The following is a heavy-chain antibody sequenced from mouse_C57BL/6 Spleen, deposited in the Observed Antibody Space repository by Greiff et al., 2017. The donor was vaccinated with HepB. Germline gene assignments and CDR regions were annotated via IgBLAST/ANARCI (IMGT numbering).Heavy chain of an antibody. CDR3: ARCDYGSQAWFAY. Sequence: QVQLQQPGAELVKPGASVKLSCKASGYTFTSYWMHWVKQRPGQGLEWIGMIHPNSGSTNYNEKFKSKATLTVDKSSSTAYMQLSSLTSEDSAVYYCARCDYGSQAWFAYWGQGTLVTVSA. CDR2: IHPNSGST. D-gene: IGHD1-1*01. J-gene: IGHJ3*01. CDR1: GYTFTSYW. V-gene: IGHV1-64*01.